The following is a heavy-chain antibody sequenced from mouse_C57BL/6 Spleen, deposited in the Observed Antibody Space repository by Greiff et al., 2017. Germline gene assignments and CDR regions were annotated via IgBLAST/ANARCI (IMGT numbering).Heavy chain of an antibody. CDR2: IWRGGST. Sequence: QVTLKESGPGLVQPSQSLSITCTVSGFSLTSYGVHWVRQSPGKGLEWLGVIWRGGSTDYNAAFMSRLSITKDNSKSQVFFKMNSLQADDTAIYYCAKGDYGRGDYAMDYWGQGTSVTVSS. CDR3: AKGDYGRGDYAMDY. D-gene: IGHD1-1*01. J-gene: IGHJ4*01. CDR1: GFSLTSYG. V-gene: IGHV2-5*01.